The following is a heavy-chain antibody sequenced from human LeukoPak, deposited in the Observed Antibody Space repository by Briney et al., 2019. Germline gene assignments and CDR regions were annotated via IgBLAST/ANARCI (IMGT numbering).Heavy chain of an antibody. D-gene: IGHD3-3*01. J-gene: IGHJ6*03. CDR1: GFTFRTTR. V-gene: IGHV3-48*03. Sequence: GGSLRLSCEASGFTFRTTRMTWVRQAPGKGLEYVPTMSASGDSIHYADPVKGRFTISRDNAKNSLYLQMNDLRVEDTGVYYCAWLFYYYMDVWGKGTTVIVSS. CDR3: AWLFYYYMDV. CDR2: MSASGDSI.